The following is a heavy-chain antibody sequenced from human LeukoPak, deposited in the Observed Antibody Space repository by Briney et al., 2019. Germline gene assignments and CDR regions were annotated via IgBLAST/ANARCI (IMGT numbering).Heavy chain of an antibody. CDR3: ARLHSSGYYYLTYYFDY. Sequence: GGSLRLSCAASGFTVSSNHMSWVRQAPGKGLEWVSVICSGGSTYYADSVKGRFTISRDNSKNTLYLQMNSLRAEDTAVYYCARLHSSGYYYLTYYFDYWGQGTLVTVSS. J-gene: IGHJ4*02. CDR2: ICSGGST. V-gene: IGHV3-66*04. D-gene: IGHD3-22*01. CDR1: GFTVSSNH.